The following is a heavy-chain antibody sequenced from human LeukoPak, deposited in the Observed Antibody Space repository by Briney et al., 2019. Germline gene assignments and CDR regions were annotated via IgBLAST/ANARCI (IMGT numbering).Heavy chain of an antibody. D-gene: IGHD5-12*01. Sequence: SETLSLTCTVSGGSISSYYWSWIRQPPGKGLEWIGYIYYSGSTSYNPSLKSRVTISVDTSKSQFSLKLSSVTAADTAVYYCARLGGYGYFDYWGQGTLVTVSS. J-gene: IGHJ4*02. V-gene: IGHV4-59*01. CDR1: GGSISSYY. CDR3: ARLGGYGYFDY. CDR2: IYYSGST.